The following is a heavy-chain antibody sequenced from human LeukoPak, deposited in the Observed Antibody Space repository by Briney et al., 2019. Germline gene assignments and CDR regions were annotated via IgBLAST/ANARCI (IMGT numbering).Heavy chain of an antibody. J-gene: IGHJ4*02. CDR3: ARDPETYYYGSGISFDY. V-gene: IGHV1-69*05. D-gene: IGHD3-10*01. CDR1: GGTFSSYA. CDR2: IIPIFGTA. Sequence: SVKVSCKASGGTFSSYAISWVRQAPGQGPEWMGRIIPIFGTANYAQKFQGRVTITTDESTSTAYMELSSLRSEDTAVYYCARDPETYYYGSGISFDYWGQGTLVTVSS.